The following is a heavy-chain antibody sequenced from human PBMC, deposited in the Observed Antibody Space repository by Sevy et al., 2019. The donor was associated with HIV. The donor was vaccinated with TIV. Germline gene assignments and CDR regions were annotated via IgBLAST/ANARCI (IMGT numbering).Heavy chain of an antibody. CDR3: ARYRSSWALGDY. CDR1: GFTFSSFW. J-gene: IGHJ4*02. V-gene: IGHV3-7*03. Sequence: GGSLRLSCAASGFTFSSFWMTWVRQAPGKGLEWVANIHQDGSAKYYVDSVKGRFTISRDNVENSLYLQMNSLRAEDTAVYYCARYRSSWALGDYWGQGTLVTVSS. D-gene: IGHD6-13*01. CDR2: IHQDGSAK.